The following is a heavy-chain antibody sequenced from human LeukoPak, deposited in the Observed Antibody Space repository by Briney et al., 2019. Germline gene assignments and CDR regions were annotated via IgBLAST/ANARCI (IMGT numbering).Heavy chain of an antibody. D-gene: IGHD3-3*01. CDR3: ARYPGYYDFWGGYCYFDL. V-gene: IGHV4-61*02. CDR2: IYTSGST. Sequence: SETLSLTCTVSGGSISSGNYYWSWIRQPAGKGLEWIGRIYTSGSTNYNPSLKSRVTISLDTSKNQFSLKLTSVTAADTAVYYCARYPGYYDFWGGYCYFDLWGRGTLVTVSS. CDR1: GGSISSGNYY. J-gene: IGHJ2*01.